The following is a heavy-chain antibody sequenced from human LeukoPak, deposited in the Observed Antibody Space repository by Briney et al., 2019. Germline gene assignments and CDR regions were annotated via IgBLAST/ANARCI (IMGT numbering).Heavy chain of an antibody. V-gene: IGHV1-18*01. CDR2: ISAYNGNT. J-gene: IGHJ4*02. Sequence: ASVKVSCKASGYTFTSYGISWVRQAPGQGLEWMGWISAYNGNTNYAQKLQGRVTMTTDTSTSTAYMELRSLRSDDTAVYYCARDRGGYDFSRSRVSPLLPTTIDYWGQGTLVTVSS. CDR1: GYTFTSYG. D-gene: IGHD5-12*01. CDR3: ARDRGGYDFSRSRVSPLLPTTIDY.